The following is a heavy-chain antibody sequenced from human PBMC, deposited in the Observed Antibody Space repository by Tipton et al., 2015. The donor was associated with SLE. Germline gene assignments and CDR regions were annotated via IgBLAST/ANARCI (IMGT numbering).Heavy chain of an antibody. D-gene: IGHD3-22*01. CDR2: ISSSSSNI. V-gene: IGHV3-21*03. CDR3: ARQGSSGYFKDAFDI. Sequence: SLRLSCATSGFTFSNYEMNWARQAPGKGLEWVSSISSSSSNIYYADSVKGRFTISRDNAKNSLYLQMNSLRAEDTAVYYCARQGSSGYFKDAFDIWGQGTMVTVSS. CDR1: GFTFSNYE. J-gene: IGHJ3*02.